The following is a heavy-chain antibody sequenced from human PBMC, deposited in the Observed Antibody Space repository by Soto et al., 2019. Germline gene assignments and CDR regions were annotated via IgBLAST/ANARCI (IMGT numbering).Heavy chain of an antibody. J-gene: IGHJ4*02. D-gene: IGHD6-19*01. CDR3: ARGAAGIAVAGPSYYFDY. CDR1: GGTFSSYS. V-gene: IGHV1-69*02. Sequence: QVQLVQSWAEVKKPGSSVKVSCKASGGTFSSYSISWVRQAPGQGLEWMGRIIPILGIANYAQKLQGRVTITADKSTSTAYMELSSLRSEDTAVYYCARGAAGIAVAGPSYYFDYWGQGTLVTVSS. CDR2: IIPILGIA.